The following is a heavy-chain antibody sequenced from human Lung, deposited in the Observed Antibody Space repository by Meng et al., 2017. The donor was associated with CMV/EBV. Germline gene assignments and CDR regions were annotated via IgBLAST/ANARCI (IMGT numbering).Heavy chain of an antibody. CDR1: RFTFSSYA. V-gene: IGHV3-23*01. D-gene: IGHD3-22*01. J-gene: IGHJ4*02. CDR2: ISGSGGKT. CDR3: AKVYQWLLLGPFDY. Sequence: GEXXKISCAASRFTFSSYAMTWVRQAPGKGLEWVSVISGSGGKTHYADSVKGRFTISRDNSKNTLFLQMNSLRAEDTAVYYCAKVYQWLLLGPFDYWGQGXLVTVSS.